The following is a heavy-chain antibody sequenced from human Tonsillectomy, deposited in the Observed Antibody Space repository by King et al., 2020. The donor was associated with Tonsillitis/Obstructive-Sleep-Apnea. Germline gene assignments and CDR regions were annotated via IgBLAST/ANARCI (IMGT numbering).Heavy chain of an antibody. CDR2: IRGSLSK. V-gene: IGHV3-23*04. CDR1: GFTFSSYT. J-gene: IGHJ6*03. Sequence: VQLVESGGGLVQPGGSLRLFCAASGFTFSSYTIAWVRQAPGKGLGWGSGIRGSLSKYYADSVNGRVTISRDNSKNTLFLQMNSLTAEDTAVYYCAKTDGGDYFYMDVWGKGTTVTVSS. D-gene: IGHD3-16*01. CDR3: AKTDGGDYFYMDV.